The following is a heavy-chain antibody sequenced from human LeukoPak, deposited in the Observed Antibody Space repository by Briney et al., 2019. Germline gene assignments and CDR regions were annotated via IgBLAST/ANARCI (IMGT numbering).Heavy chain of an antibody. CDR2: IYPGDSDT. CDR1: GYSFTSYW. D-gene: IGHD3-22*01. J-gene: IGHJ4*02. Sequence: GESLKISCKGSGYSFTSYWIGWVRQMPGKGLEGMGIIYPGDSDTRYSPSFQGQVTISADKSISTAYLQWSSLKASDTAMYYCARHAYYYDSSGYYYNPVFDYWGQGTLVTVSS. V-gene: IGHV5-51*01. CDR3: ARHAYYYDSSGYYYNPVFDY.